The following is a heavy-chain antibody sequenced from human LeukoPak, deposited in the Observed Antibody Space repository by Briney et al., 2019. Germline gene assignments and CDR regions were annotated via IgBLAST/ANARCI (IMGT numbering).Heavy chain of an antibody. J-gene: IGHJ6*02. CDR1: GGSISAYC. CDR3: ARHGIVGATTYYFGVDV. CDR2: ISDSGST. D-gene: IGHD1-26*01. Sequence: PLETLSLTCTVSGGSISAYCWSWIRQPPGKGLEWIGYISDSGSTSYNPSLRSRVTISVDTSKNQVSLKLSSVTAADTAVYYCARHGIVGATTYYFGVDVWGQGATVTVSS. V-gene: IGHV4-59*08.